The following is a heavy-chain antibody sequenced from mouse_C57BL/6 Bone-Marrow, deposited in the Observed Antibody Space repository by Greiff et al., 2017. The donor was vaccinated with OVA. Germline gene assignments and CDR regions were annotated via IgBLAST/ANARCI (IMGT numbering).Heavy chain of an antibody. J-gene: IGHJ2*01. CDR1: GFTFSDYG. CDR2: ISNLAYSI. D-gene: IGHD2-4*01. Sequence: EVMLVESGGGLVQPGGSLKLSCAASGFTFSDYGMAWVRQAPRKGPEWVAFISNLAYSIYYADTVTGRFTISRENAKNTLYLEMSSLRSEDTAMYDCARQGRYDYDEGFDYWGQGTTLTVSS. V-gene: IGHV5-15*04. CDR3: ARQGRYDYDEGFDY.